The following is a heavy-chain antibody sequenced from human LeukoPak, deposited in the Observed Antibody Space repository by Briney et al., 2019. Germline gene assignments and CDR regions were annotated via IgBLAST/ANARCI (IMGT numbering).Heavy chain of an antibody. CDR3: ARDRYFDL. J-gene: IGHJ2*01. V-gene: IGHV4-59*01. CDR1: GGSISDYY. Sequence: PSETLSLTCTVSGGSISDYYWSWIRQPPGKGLEWIGYIYYSGNTNYNPSLKSRVTISVDTPKNQFSLKLSSVTAADTAVYYCARDRYFDLWGRGTLVTVSS. CDR2: IYYSGNT.